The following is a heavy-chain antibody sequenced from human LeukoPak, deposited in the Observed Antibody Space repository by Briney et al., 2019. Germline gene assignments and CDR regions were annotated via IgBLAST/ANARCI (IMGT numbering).Heavy chain of an antibody. D-gene: IGHD4-23*01. Sequence: PGGSLRLSCAASGFTFNIYWMMWVRQAPGKGLEWVAYIKGDGSAKHYVDTVRGRFTISRDNAESSLYLQMNSLRTEDTAVYYCARDAGFGGNSDFWGQGTLVTVSS. CDR2: IKGDGSAK. V-gene: IGHV3-7*01. CDR1: GFTFNIYW. J-gene: IGHJ4*02. CDR3: ARDAGFGGNSDF.